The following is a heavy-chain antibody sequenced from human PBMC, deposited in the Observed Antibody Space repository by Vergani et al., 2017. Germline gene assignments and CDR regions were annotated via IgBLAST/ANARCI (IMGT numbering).Heavy chain of an antibody. CDR1: GGSISSYY. J-gene: IGHJ5*02. CDR3: ARESGSQWLVHWFDP. CDR2: IYYSGST. D-gene: IGHD6-19*01. Sequence: QVQLQESGPGLVKPSETLSLTCTVSGGSISSYYWSWIRQPPEKGLEWIGYIYYSGSTNYNPSLKSRVTISVDTSKNQFSLKLSSVTAADTAVYHCARESGSQWLVHWFDPWGQGTLVTVSS. V-gene: IGHV4-59*01.